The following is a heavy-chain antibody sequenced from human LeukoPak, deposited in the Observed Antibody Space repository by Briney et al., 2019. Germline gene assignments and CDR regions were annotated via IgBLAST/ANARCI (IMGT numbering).Heavy chain of an antibody. J-gene: IGHJ4*02. CDR1: GGSLSNHY. CDR3: ARGRIGGSKAPFDY. Sequence: SETLSLTCTVSGGSLSNHYWSWIRQPPGKGLEWIGHINDRVSTTYNPYLTRRVTISVDTTKNQLSLKLSSVTAADTGVYYCARGRIGGSKAPFDYWGQGTLVTVSS. CDR2: INDRVST. D-gene: IGHD3-16*01. V-gene: IGHV4-59*11.